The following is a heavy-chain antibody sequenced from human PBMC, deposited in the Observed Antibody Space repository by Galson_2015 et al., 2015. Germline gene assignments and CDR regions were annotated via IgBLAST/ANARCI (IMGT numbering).Heavy chain of an antibody. V-gene: IGHV3-7*01. CDR2: IKYDGREK. D-gene: IGHD3-16*02. J-gene: IGHJ4*02. CDR1: GFSFSNYW. CDR3: VAVIVYLPDF. Sequence: SLRLSCAASGFSFSNYWMNWVRQAPGKGLEWVATIKYDGREKYYVDSVKGRFSISRENAETLMYLQMQSVRVVNSAEDYSVAVIVYLPDFWIQGTRVTVSS.